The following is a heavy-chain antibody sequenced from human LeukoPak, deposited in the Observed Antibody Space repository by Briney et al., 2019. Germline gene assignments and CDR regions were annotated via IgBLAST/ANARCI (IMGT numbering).Heavy chain of an antibody. CDR2: ISGYNGKT. J-gene: IGHJ3*02. Sequence: ASVKVSCKTSGYTFNSHYVGWVRQAPGQGLEWMGWISGYNGKTNYAQKLQGRDTMTTDTSTTTAYMELRSLRSDDTAVYYCARVICSGDSCYPPSAVDIWGQGTMVTVSS. CDR3: ARVICSGDSCYPPSAVDI. CDR1: GYTFNSHY. V-gene: IGHV1-18*01. D-gene: IGHD2-15*01.